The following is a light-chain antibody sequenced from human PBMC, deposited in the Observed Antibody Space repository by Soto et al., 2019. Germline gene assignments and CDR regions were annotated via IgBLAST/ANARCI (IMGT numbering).Light chain of an antibody. J-gene: IGLJ1*01. CDR1: SSDVGGYNY. CDR3: NSYATSNTRQIV. CDR2: DVS. V-gene: IGLV2-14*01. Sequence: QSALTQPASVFGSPGPSITISCTVTSSDVGGYNYVSWYQQHPGKAPKFMIYDVSNRPSGVSTRFSGSKSGNTASLTISGLQAEDEADYYCNSYATSNTRQIVFGTRTKVTV.